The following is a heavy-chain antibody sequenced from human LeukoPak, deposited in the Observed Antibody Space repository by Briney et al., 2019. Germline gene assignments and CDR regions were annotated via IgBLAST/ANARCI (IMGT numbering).Heavy chain of an antibody. CDR1: GFTFSSYS. V-gene: IGHV3-48*01. CDR3: GVLYYRNNWFDP. CDR2: ISSSSSTI. Sequence: GGSLRLXCAASGFTFSSYSMNWVRQAPGKGLEWVSYISSSSSTIYYADSVKGRFTISRDNAKNSLYLQMNSLRAEDTAVYYCGVLYYRNNWFDPWGQGTLVTVSS. J-gene: IGHJ5*02. D-gene: IGHD3-10*01.